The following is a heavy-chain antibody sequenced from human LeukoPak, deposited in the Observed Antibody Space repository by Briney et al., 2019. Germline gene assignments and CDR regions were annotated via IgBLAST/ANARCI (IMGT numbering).Heavy chain of an antibody. Sequence: SQTLSLTCTVSGGSISSGNNYWNWLRQPAGKGLERIGRVSTRGSTNYNPSLKSRVNISIDTSKNQFSLKLSSVTAADTAVYYCARDPNLYGSGAFDYWGQGTLVIVSA. CDR2: VSTRGST. D-gene: IGHD3-10*01. CDR3: ARDPNLYGSGAFDY. V-gene: IGHV4-61*02. J-gene: IGHJ4*02. CDR1: GGSISSGNNY.